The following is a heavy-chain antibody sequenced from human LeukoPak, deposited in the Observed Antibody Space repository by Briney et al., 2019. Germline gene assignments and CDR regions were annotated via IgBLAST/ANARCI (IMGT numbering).Heavy chain of an antibody. CDR1: GFTFSRYS. J-gene: IGHJ3*02. D-gene: IGHD3-22*01. Sequence: GGSLRLSCAASGFTFSRYSMNWVHQAPGKGLGWVSSILSSSSYIYYADSVKGRFTISRDNAKNSLYLQMNSLGAEDTAVYYCARDGDYYDRRGDAFDIWGQGAMVTVAS. CDR3: ARDGDYYDRRGDAFDI. V-gene: IGHV3-21*01. CDR2: ILSSSSYI.